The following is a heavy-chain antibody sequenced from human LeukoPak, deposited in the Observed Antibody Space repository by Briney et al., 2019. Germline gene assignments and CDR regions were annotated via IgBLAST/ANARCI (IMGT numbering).Heavy chain of an antibody. CDR2: IFHSANT. Sequence: PSETLSLTCTVSGYSISSGYYWGWIRQPPGKGLEWIGSIFHSANTYYNPSLKSRITISVDTSKNQFSLKLSSVTAADTAVYYCARARFLEWLLGVVNYYYYYYMDVWGKGTTVTVSS. V-gene: IGHV4-38-2*02. D-gene: IGHD3-3*01. CDR3: ARARFLEWLLGVVNYYYYYYMDV. CDR1: GYSISSGYY. J-gene: IGHJ6*03.